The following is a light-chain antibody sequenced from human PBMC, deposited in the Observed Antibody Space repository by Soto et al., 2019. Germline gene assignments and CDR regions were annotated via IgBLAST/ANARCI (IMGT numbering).Light chain of an antibody. J-gene: IGKJ2*01. CDR2: AAS. V-gene: IGKV1-9*01. CDR1: QGISSY. Sequence: IQLTQSPSSLSGSVGDRVTITCRASQGISSYFAWYQQKPGKAPKVLIYAASTLQNGVPPRFSGSGSGTDFTLTISSLQPEDFATYYCQQLNAYPYTFGQGTQLEIK. CDR3: QQLNAYPYT.